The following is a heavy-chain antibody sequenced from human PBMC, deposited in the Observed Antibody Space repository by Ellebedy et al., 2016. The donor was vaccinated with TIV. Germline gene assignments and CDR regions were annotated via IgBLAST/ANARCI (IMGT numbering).Heavy chain of an antibody. V-gene: IGHV3-74*01. CDR1: GFTFSSFW. CDR2: INSGGSST. CDR3: ARGRYYGMDL. Sequence: PGGSLRLSCAASGFTFSSFWMHRVRQAPGKGLVWVSGINSGGSSTSYADSVKGRFTISRDNAKNTLYLQMNSLRAEDTALYYCARGRYYGMDLWGQGTTVTVSS. J-gene: IGHJ6*02.